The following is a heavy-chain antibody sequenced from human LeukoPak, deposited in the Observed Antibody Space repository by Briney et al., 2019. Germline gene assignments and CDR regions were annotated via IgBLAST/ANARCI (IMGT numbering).Heavy chain of an antibody. CDR3: ARETFNYGDYVY. Sequence: SVKVSCKASGGTFTSYAISWVRQAPGQGLEWMGGIIPIFGTANYAQKFQGRVTITADESTSTAYMELSSLRSEDRAVYYCARETFNYGDYVYWGQGTLVTVSS. CDR1: GGTFTSYA. J-gene: IGHJ4*02. CDR2: IIPIFGTA. V-gene: IGHV1-69*01. D-gene: IGHD4-17*01.